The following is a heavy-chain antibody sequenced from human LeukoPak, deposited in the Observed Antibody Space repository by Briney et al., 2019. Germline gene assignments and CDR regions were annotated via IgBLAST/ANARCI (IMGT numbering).Heavy chain of an antibody. Sequence: GESLKISCKGSGYSFTSYWIGWVRQMPGKGLEWMGIIYPGDSDTRYSPSFQGQVTISADKPISTAYLQWSSLKASDTAMYYCARMSVTDSSGYYHDYWGQGTLVTVSS. CDR1: GYSFTSYW. V-gene: IGHV5-51*04. J-gene: IGHJ4*02. D-gene: IGHD3-22*01. CDR2: IYPGDSDT. CDR3: ARMSVTDSSGYYHDY.